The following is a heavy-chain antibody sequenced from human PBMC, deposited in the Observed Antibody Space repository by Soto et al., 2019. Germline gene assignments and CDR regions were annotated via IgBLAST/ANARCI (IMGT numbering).Heavy chain of an antibody. CDR1: RFPFNNYY. Sequence: QVQLVESGGGLVKPGGSLRLSCAASRFPFNNYYMTWIRQAPGKGLEWISSISSSGTTTAYAASVQDRFTISRDNAKNSLYLQMNSLRDEDTAVYYCATENYYQWDSWGQGALVTVSS. CDR2: ISSSGTTT. CDR3: ATENYYQWDS. V-gene: IGHV3-11*01. D-gene: IGHD1-26*01. J-gene: IGHJ4*02.